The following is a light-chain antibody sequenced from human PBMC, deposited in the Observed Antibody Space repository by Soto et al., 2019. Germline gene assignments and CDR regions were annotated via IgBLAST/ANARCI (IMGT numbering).Light chain of an antibody. CDR3: QQLNSYPIT. CDR2: AAS. CDR1: QGISSY. Sequence: IQLTQYPSALSAYVGDRVTITCRASQGISSYLAWYQQKPVKAPKLLIYAASTLQSVVPSRFSGSGSGTDFTLTISSLQPEDFATYYCQQLNSYPITFGQGTRLEIK. J-gene: IGKJ5*01. V-gene: IGKV1-9*01.